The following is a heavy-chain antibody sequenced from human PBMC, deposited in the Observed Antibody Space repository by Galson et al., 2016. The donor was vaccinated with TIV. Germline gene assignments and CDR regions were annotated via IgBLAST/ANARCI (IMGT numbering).Heavy chain of an antibody. V-gene: IGHV4-38-2*02. Sequence: TLSLTCTVSGFSIASGYFWGWIRQPPGKGLEWLGNMHQSGSSYYNPSLKSRLTISVDTSKNQFSLTLRSVTAADSAVYYCARDCTSSTCRIYYYGMDAWGQGTTVTVSS. J-gene: IGHJ6*02. CDR3: ARDCTSSTCRIYYYGMDA. CDR1: GFSIASGYF. CDR2: MHQSGSS. D-gene: IGHD2-15*01.